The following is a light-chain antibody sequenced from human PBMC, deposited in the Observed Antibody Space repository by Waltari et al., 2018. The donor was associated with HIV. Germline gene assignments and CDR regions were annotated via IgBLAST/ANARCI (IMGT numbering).Light chain of an antibody. J-gene: IGLJ2*01. Sequence: QSALTQPASVSGSPGQSITISCTGTSSDFGSYNLVSWYQQHPGKTPKLILYEASNRPSGVSNRFSGSKSGNTASLTISGLQAEDEADYYCCSYARSSTFVVFGGGTKLTVL. CDR3: CSYARSSTFVV. V-gene: IGLV2-23*02. CDR2: EAS. CDR1: SSDFGSYNL.